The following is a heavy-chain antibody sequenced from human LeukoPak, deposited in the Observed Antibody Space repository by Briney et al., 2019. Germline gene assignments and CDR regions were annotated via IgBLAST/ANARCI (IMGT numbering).Heavy chain of an antibody. CDR1: GGSISSYY. D-gene: IGHD6-13*01. CDR3: ARYRAYSPDG. CDR2: IYYSGST. V-gene: IGHV4-59*12. J-gene: IGHJ4*02. Sequence: SETLSLTCTVSGGSISSYYWSWIRQPPGKGLEWIGYIYYSGSTYYNPSLKSRVTISVDTSKNQFSLKLSSVTAADTAVYYCARYRAYSPDGWGQGTLVTVSS.